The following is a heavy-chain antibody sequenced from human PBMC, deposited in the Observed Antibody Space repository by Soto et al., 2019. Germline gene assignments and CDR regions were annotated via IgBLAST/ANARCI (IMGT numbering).Heavy chain of an antibody. V-gene: IGHV4-59*08. CDR1: GGSISGYY. Sequence: SETLSLTCTVSGGSISGYYWSWIRQPPGKGLEWIGYIYNTGSTVYNPSFKSRVTISVDTSKNQFSLKLSSVTAADTAVYYCARLRSGSYYTPEYFQHWGQGTLVT. CDR2: IYNTGST. CDR3: ARLRSGSYYTPEYFQH. D-gene: IGHD1-26*01. J-gene: IGHJ1*01.